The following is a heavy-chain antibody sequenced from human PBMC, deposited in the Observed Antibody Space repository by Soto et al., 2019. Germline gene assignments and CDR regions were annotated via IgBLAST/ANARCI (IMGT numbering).Heavy chain of an antibody. D-gene: IGHD2-15*01. V-gene: IGHV3-53*01. CDR2: IYSGGST. CDR3: ARPAPFCSGGSCHRADY. J-gene: IGHJ4*02. Sequence: SGGSLRLSCAASGFTVSSNYMSWVRQAPGKGLEWVSVIYSGGSTYYADSVKGRFTISRDNSKNTLYLQMNSLRAEDTAVYYCARPAPFCSGGSCHRADYWGQGTLVTVSS. CDR1: GFTVSSNY.